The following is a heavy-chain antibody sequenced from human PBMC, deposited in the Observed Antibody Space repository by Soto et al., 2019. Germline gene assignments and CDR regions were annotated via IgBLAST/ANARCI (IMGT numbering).Heavy chain of an antibody. CDR2: MLYSGLT. Sequence: SETLSLTCSVSGYSVSSSDYYWAWIRQPPGKGLEWIGSMLYSGLTYYNPSPKSRVTLSVDTSKSQFSVRLNSVTASDTAVYYCAPLGVSLSCPYGIHVWGQGTTVPVSS. V-gene: IGHV4-39*01. D-gene: IGHD3-16*01. CDR1: GYSVSSSDYY. CDR3: APLGVSLSCPYGIHV. J-gene: IGHJ6*02.